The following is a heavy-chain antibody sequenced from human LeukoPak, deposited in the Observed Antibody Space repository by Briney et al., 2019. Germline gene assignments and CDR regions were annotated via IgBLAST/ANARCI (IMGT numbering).Heavy chain of an antibody. D-gene: IGHD6-13*01. V-gene: IGHV3-48*01. CDR2: ISSSSSTI. CDR1: GFTFSSYS. Sequence: GGSLRLSCAASGFTFSSYSMNWVRQAPGKGLEWVSYISSSSSTIYYADSMKGRFTISRDNAKNSLYLQMNSLRAEDTAVYYCAREGRAAAGTSRYYYWGQGTLVTVSS. CDR3: AREGRAAAGTSRYYY. J-gene: IGHJ4*02.